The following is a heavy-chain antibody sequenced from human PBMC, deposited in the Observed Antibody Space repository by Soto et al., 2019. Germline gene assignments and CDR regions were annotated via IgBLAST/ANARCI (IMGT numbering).Heavy chain of an antibody. Sequence: QVQLQESGPGLVKPSQTLSLTCSVSGVSISSGSYYWSWIRQHPGKGLEWTGYIFSRGSTSYNPSLKSRVTISVDTSKNQFSLNLSSVTASDTAVYYCARAPYDYGDYTFDYWCQGTLVTVSS. CDR2: IFSRGST. CDR1: GVSISSGSYY. D-gene: IGHD4-17*01. V-gene: IGHV4-31*03. CDR3: ARAPYDYGDYTFDY. J-gene: IGHJ4*02.